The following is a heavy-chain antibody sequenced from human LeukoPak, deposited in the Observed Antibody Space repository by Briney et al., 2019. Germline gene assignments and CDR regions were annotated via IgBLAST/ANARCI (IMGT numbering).Heavy chain of an antibody. CDR2: ISSSSYI. J-gene: IGHJ5*02. D-gene: IGHD3-10*01. CDR1: GFTFSSYS. V-gene: IGHV3-21*01. Sequence: GGSLRLSCAASGFTFSSYSMNWVRQAPGKGLEWVSSISSSSYIYYADSVKGRFTISRDNAKNSLYLQMNSLRAEDTAVYYCAREGWFGELLNWFDPWGQGTLVTVSS. CDR3: AREGWFGELLNWFDP.